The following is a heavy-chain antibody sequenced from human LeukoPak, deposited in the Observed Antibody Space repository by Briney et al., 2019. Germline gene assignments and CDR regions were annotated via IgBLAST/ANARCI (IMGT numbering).Heavy chain of an antibody. J-gene: IGHJ4*02. CDR2: IYYSGST. Sequence: SSETLSLTCTVSGGSISSSSYYWGWIHQPPGKGLEWIGSIYYSGSTYYNPSLKSRVTISVDTSKNQFSLKLSSVTAADTAVYYCASLLSYTSGWYGGGFDYWGQGTLVTVSS. V-gene: IGHV4-39*01. CDR1: GGSISSSSYY. D-gene: IGHD6-19*01. CDR3: ASLLSYTSGWYGGGFDY.